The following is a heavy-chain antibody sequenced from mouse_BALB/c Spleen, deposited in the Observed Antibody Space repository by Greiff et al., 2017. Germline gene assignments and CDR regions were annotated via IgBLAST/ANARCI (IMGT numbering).Heavy chain of an antibody. V-gene: IGHV3-8*02. CDR1: GDSITSGY. Sequence: EVQGVESGPDLVKPSQTLSLTCSVTGDSITSGYWNWIRKFPGNKLEYMGYISYSGSTYYNPSLKSRISITRDTSKNQYYLQLNSVTTEDTATYYCARRASTMITHYAMDYWGQGTSVTVSS. CDR3: ARRASTMITHYAMDY. CDR2: ISYSGST. D-gene: IGHD2-4*01. J-gene: IGHJ4*01.